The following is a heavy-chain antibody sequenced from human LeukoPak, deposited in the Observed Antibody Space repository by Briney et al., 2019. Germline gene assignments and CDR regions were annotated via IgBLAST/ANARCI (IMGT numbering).Heavy chain of an antibody. V-gene: IGHV4-34*01. J-gene: IGHJ6*02. D-gene: IGHD3-22*01. CDR1: GGSFSGYY. Sequence: PSETLSLTCAVYGGSFSGYYWSWIRQPPGKGLEWIGEINHSGSTNYNPSLKSRVTISVDTSKNQFSLKLSSVTAADTAVYYCARTYYYDSSGYPFQNYYYGMDVWGQGTTVTVSS. CDR3: ARTYYYDSSGYPFQNYYYGMDV. CDR2: INHSGST.